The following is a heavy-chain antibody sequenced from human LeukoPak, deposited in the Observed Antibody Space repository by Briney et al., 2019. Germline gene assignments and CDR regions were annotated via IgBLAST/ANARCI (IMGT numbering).Heavy chain of an antibody. CDR2: INKDGRVT. V-gene: IGHV3-74*01. J-gene: IGHJ4*02. CDR3: ARGGQGAVDY. CDR1: GFTFSRHW. D-gene: IGHD3-16*01. Sequence: GGSLRLSCAASGFTFSRHWTHWVRQAPGKGLVWVSFINKDGRVTRYADSVKGRFTISRDNAKNTVYLQMNSLRAEDTATYYCARGGQGAVDYWGPGTLVTVS.